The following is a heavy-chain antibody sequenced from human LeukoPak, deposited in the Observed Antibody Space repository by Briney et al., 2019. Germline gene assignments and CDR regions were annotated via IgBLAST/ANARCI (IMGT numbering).Heavy chain of an antibody. Sequence: PGGSLRLSCAASGFTFSSYWMHWVRQAPGKGLVWVSRINSDGSSTSYADSVKGRFTISRDNAKNTLYLQMNSLRAEDTAVYYCARIIAARPGTDAFDIWGQGTMVTVSS. D-gene: IGHD6-6*01. CDR2: INSDGSST. J-gene: IGHJ3*02. V-gene: IGHV3-74*01. CDR1: GFTFSSYW. CDR3: ARIIAARPGTDAFDI.